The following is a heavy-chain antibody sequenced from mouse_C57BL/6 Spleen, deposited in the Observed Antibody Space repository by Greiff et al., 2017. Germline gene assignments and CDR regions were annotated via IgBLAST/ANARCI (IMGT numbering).Heavy chain of an antibody. CDR2: IEPETGGT. J-gene: IGHJ3*01. V-gene: IGHV1-15*01. CDR3: TRWSDCSRFAY. CDR1: GYTFTDYE. Sequence: QVQLQQSGAELVRPGASVTLSCKASGYTFTDYEMHWVKQTPVHGLEWIGAIEPETGGTAYNQKFKGKAILTADKSSSTDYLELRSLTSKDSAVYYCTRWSDCSRFAYWGQGTLVTVSA. D-gene: IGHD1-1*01.